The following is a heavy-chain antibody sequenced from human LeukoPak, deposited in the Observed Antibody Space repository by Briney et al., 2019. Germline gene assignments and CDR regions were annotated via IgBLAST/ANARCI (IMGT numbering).Heavy chain of an antibody. D-gene: IGHD2-2*01. CDR2: FDPEDGET. Sequence: ASVKVSCKVSGYTLTELSMHWVRQAPGKGLEWMGGFDPEDGETIYAQKFQGRVTMTEDTSTDTAYMELSSLRSEDTAVYYCAGIVPAARDYYYYMDVWGKGTTVTVSS. V-gene: IGHV1-24*01. CDR1: GYTLTELS. CDR3: AGIVPAARDYYYYMDV. J-gene: IGHJ6*03.